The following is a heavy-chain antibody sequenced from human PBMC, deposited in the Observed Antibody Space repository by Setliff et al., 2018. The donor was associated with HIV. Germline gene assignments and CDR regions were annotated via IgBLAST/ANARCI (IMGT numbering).Heavy chain of an antibody. CDR2: IHYGGFF. Sequence: SETLSLTCTVSGGFSISNTDYWGWIRQSPGKGLEWIGNIHYGGFFWYSPSLKSRVTISVDTSKNQFSLKLSSVTAADTAVYYCARPALGIGGGSRFDNWGQGTRVTVS. J-gene: IGHJ4*02. CDR1: GGFSISNTDY. D-gene: IGHD3-10*01. V-gene: IGHV4-39*01. CDR3: ARPALGIGGGSRFDN.